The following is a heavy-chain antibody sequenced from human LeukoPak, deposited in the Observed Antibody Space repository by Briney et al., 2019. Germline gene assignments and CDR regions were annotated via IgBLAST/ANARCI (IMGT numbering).Heavy chain of an antibody. D-gene: IGHD4-23*01. CDR3: ATGRDGGNSFDY. CDR1: GFTFSSYA. V-gene: IGHV3-23*01. Sequence: GGSLRLSCAASGFTFSSYAMSWVRQAPGKGLDWVSVISGSAGRTDYADSVKGRFTISRDISKNTLYLQMNSLRAEDTAVYYCATGRDGGNSFDYWGQGTLVTVSS. J-gene: IGHJ4*02. CDR2: ISGSAGRT.